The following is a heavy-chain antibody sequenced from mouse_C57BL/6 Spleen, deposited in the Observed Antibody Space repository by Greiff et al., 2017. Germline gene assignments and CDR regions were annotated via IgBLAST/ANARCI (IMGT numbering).Heavy chain of an antibody. CDR3: ARNGYSSWFAY. V-gene: IGHV1-59*01. J-gene: IGHJ3*01. Sequence: QVHVKQPGAELVRPGTSVKLSCKASGYTFTSYWMHWVKQRPGQGLEWIGVIDPSDSYTNYNQKFKGKATLTVDTSSSTAYMQLSSLTSEDSAVYYCARNGYSSWFAYWGQGTLVTVSA. CDR1: GYTFTSYW. D-gene: IGHD2-3*01. CDR2: IDPSDSYT.